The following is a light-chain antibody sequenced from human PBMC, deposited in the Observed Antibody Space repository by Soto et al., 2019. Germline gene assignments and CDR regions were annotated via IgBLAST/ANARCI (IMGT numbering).Light chain of an antibody. CDR1: QSIGTY. Sequence: DIQVTQSPSSLSASVGDRVTITCRASQSIGTYLNWYHQKPGKAPQLLIYGASTLQSGVPSRFSGSGSGTHFTHTINSLQPEDFGTFSCQQSYSTPTFGQGTKVDIK. J-gene: IGKJ1*01. V-gene: IGKV1-39*01. CDR2: GAS. CDR3: QQSYSTPT.